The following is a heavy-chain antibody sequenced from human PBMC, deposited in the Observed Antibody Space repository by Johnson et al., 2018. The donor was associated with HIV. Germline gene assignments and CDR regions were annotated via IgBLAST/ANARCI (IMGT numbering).Heavy chain of an antibody. D-gene: IGHD3-16*01. CDR1: GFTFSSYG. V-gene: IGHV3-33*01. CDR3: AREEGSGEPPNAFDI. CDR2: IWYDGSNK. J-gene: IGHJ3*02. Sequence: QVQLVESGGGVVQPGRSLRLSCTASGFTFSSYGIHWVRQAPGKGLEWVALIWYDGSNKYYADSVKGRFTISRDNSKNTLYLQMNSLRAEDTAVYYCAREEGSGEPPNAFDIWGQGTMVTVSS.